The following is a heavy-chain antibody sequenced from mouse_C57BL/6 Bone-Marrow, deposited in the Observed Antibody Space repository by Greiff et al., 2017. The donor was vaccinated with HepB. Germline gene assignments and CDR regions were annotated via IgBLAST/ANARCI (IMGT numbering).Heavy chain of an antibody. Sequence: VKVVESGAELVRPGASVNLSCKAAGYTFTDYYINWVKQRPGQGLEWIARIYPGSGNTYYNEKFKGKATLTAEKSSSTAYMQLSSLTSEDSAVYFCARSAYSNYPFDYWGQGTTLTVSS. CDR1: GYTFTDYY. CDR3: ARSAYSNYPFDY. D-gene: IGHD2-5*01. CDR2: IYPGSGNT. V-gene: IGHV1-76*01. J-gene: IGHJ2*01.